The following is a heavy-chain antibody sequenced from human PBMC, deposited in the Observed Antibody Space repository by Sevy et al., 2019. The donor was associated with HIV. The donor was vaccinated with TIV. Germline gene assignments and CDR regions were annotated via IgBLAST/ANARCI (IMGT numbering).Heavy chain of an antibody. D-gene: IGHD2-15*01. CDR2: ISGSGGST. CDR1: EFTFSSYA. V-gene: IGHV3-23*01. CDR3: AKDPDVVVPFLGRA. Sequence: GGSLRPSCAASEFTFSSYAMSWVRQAPGKGLEWVSAISGSGGSTYYADSVKGRFTISRDNSKNTLYLQMNSLRAEDTAVYYCAKDPDVVVPFLGRAWGQGTLVTVSS. J-gene: IGHJ4*02.